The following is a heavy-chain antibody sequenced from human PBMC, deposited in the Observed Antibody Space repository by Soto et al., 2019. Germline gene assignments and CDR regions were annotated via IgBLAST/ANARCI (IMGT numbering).Heavy chain of an antibody. Sequence: GESLKISCKGSGYSFTSYWIGWVRQMPGKGLEWMGIIYPGDSDTRYSPSFQGQVTISADKSISTAYLQWSSLKASDTAMYYCATSPDWNYRGMDVWAQGTTVPVSS. J-gene: IGHJ6*02. V-gene: IGHV5-51*01. CDR1: GYSFTSYW. CDR2: IYPGDSDT. D-gene: IGHD1-7*01. CDR3: ATSPDWNYRGMDV.